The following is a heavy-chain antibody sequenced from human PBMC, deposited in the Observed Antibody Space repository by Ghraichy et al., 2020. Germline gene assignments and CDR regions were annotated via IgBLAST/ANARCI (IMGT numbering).Heavy chain of an antibody. CDR1: GYTFISYA. CDR2: IIAGNGNT. Sequence: ASVKVSCKASGYTFISYALHWVRQAPGQRLEWMGWIIAGNGNTQYAQKFQGRVTITRGTSASTAYMELSSLRSEDTAVYYCARLSRVHSSGWYYFYYGGQGTLVTVSS. V-gene: IGHV1-3*01. D-gene: IGHD6-19*01. J-gene: IGHJ4*02. CDR3: ARLSRVHSSGWYYFYY.